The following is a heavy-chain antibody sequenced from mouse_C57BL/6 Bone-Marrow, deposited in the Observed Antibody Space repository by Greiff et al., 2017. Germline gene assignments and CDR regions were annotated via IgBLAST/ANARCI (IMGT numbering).Heavy chain of an antibody. J-gene: IGHJ2*01. V-gene: IGHV1-64*01. D-gene: IGHD2-14*01. CDR3: ARVYYRYYFDY. CDR1: GYTFTSYW. Sequence: QVQLQQPGAELVKPGASVKLSCKASGYTFTSYWMHWVKQRPGQGLEWIGMIHPNSGSTNYNEKFKSKATLTVDKSSSTAYMQLSSLTYEDSAVYYCARVYYRYYFDYWGQGTTLTVSS. CDR2: IHPNSGST.